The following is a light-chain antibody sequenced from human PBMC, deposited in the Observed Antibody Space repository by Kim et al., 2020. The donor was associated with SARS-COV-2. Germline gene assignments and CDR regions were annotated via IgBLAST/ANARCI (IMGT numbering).Light chain of an antibody. CDR3: SSYADSNYYV. J-gene: IGLJ1*01. CDR2: EVN. CDR1: SSDVGAYNY. Sequence: GQSVTISCTGTSSDVGAYNYDSWYQQHPGKAPKLMIHEVNKRPSGVPDRFSGSKSGNTASLTVSGLQADDEADYYCSSYADSNYYVFGTGTKVTVL. V-gene: IGLV2-8*01.